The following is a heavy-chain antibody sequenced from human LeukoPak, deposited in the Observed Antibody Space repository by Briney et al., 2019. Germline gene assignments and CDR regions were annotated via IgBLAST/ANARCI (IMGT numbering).Heavy chain of an antibody. D-gene: IGHD5-24*01. CDR2: INSDGSST. J-gene: IGHJ4*02. CDR3: ARGPGYNPYYFDY. Sequence: GGSLRLSCAASGFTFSSYWMHWVRQAPGKGLVWVLRINSDGSSTSYADSVKGRFTISRDNAKNTLYLQMNSLRAEDTAVYYCARGPGYNPYYFDYWGQGTLVTVSS. CDR1: GFTFSSYW. V-gene: IGHV3-74*01.